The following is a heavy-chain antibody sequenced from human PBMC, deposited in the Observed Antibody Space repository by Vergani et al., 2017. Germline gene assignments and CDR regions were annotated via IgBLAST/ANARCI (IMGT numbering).Heavy chain of an antibody. J-gene: IGHJ6*02. CDR3: ATPQTVTTGGMEV. V-gene: IGHV1-69-2*01. CDR1: GYTFTDHY. D-gene: IGHD4-17*01. CDR2: VDPEDVET. Sequence: EVRLVQSGAEVKKPGATMQISCKVSGYTFTDHYMHWVHLAPGKGLEWMGLVDPEDVETIYAEKFKGRVTIAADTSTYTAHLELSSLRSEDTAVYYCATPQTVTTGGMEVWGQGTTVIVSS.